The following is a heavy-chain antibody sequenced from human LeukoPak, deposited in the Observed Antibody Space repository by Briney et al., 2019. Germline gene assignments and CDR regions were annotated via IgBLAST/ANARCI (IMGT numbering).Heavy chain of an antibody. J-gene: IGHJ6*03. V-gene: IGHV3-30*02. CDR3: AKDSEKLHYYYYMDA. CDR1: GFTFSSYG. Sequence: PGGSLRLSCAASGFTFSSYGMHWVRQAPGKGLEWVAFIRYDGSNKYYADSVKGRFTISRDNSKNTLYLQMNSLRAEDTAVYYCAKDSEKLHYYYYMDAWGKGTTVTVSS. CDR2: IRYDGSNK.